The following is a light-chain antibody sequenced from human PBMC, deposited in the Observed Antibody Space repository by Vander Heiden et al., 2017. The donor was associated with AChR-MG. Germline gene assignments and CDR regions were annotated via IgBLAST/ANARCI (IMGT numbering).Light chain of an antibody. V-gene: IGKV1-5*03. CDR3: QQYNSYPYT. Sequence: DLQTTPSPSTLSASVGDRVTITCRASQSISSWLAWYQQKPGKAPKLLIYKASTLESGVPSRFSGSGSGTEFTLTISSLQPDDFATYYCQQYNSYPYTFGQGTKLEIK. CDR2: KAS. CDR1: QSISSW. J-gene: IGKJ2*01.